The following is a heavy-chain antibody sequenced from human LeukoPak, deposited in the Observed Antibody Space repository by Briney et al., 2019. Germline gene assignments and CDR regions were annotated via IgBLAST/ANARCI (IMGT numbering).Heavy chain of an antibody. V-gene: IGHV1-2*02. CDR1: GYTFTVYY. D-gene: IGHD6-13*01. CDR3: ARSPVQGSSWYRNYYYYYMDV. J-gene: IGHJ6*03. Sequence: ASVTVSFKASGYTFTVYYIHWVRQAPGQGLEWMGWINPNSGGTNYAQKFQGRVTMTRDTSISTAYMELSRLRSDDTAVYYCARSPVQGSSWYRNYYYYYMDVWGKGTTVTVSS. CDR2: INPNSGGT.